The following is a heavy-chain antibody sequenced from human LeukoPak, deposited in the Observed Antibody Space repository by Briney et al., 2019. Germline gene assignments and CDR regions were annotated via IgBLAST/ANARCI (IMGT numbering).Heavy chain of an antibody. Sequence: SETLSLTCTVSGGSISSGSYYWSWIRQPAGKGLEWIERIYTSGSTNYNPSLKSRVTISVDTSKNQFSLKLSSVTAADTAVYYCARDGTVAGLGGRYYFDYWGQGTLVTVSS. J-gene: IGHJ4*02. D-gene: IGHD6-19*01. CDR1: GGSISSGSYY. V-gene: IGHV4-61*02. CDR2: IYTSGST. CDR3: ARDGTVAGLGGRYYFDY.